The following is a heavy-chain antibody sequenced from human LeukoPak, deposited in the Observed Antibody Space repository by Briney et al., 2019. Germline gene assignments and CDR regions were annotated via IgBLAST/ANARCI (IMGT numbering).Heavy chain of an antibody. D-gene: IGHD6-19*01. CDR2: FDPEDGET. Sequence: GASVKVSCKVSGYTLTELSMHWVRQAPGKGLEWMGGFDPEDGETIYAQKFQGRVTMTTDTSTSTAYMELRSLRSDDTAVYYCARDSVSRQWLVRSAFDIWGQGTMVTVSS. J-gene: IGHJ3*02. V-gene: IGHV1-24*01. CDR3: ARDSVSRQWLVRSAFDI. CDR1: GYTLTELS.